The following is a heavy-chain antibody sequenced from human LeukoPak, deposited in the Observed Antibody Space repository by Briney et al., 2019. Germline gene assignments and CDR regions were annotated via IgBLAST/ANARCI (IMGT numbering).Heavy chain of an antibody. J-gene: IGHJ4*02. V-gene: IGHV3-7*03. Sequence: GGSLRLSCVASKFTFSSYWMSWVRQSPGKGLEWVANIKEDGSAKYYVDSVKGRFTISRDNSKDTLYLQMNSLRGEDTAVYYCARGHIAVAGFYGAGPSDYWGQGTLVTVSS. D-gene: IGHD6-19*01. CDR1: KFTFSSYW. CDR3: ARGHIAVAGFYGAGPSDY. CDR2: IKEDGSAK.